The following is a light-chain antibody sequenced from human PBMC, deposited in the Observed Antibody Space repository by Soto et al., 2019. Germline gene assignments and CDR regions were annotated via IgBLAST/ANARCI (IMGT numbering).Light chain of an antibody. CDR3: QQYYSTPLT. V-gene: IGKV4-1*01. Sequence: IVMTQSPDSLAVSLGERATINCKSSQSVLYSSNNKNYLAWYQQTPGQPPKLLIYWASTRESGVPDRFSVSGSWTDFTLTISSLQAEDVAVYYCQQYYSTPLTFGQGTKVEIK. CDR1: QSVLYSSNNKNY. J-gene: IGKJ1*01. CDR2: WAS.